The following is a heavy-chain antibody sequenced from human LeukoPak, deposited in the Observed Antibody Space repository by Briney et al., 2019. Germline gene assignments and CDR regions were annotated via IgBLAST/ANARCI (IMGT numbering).Heavy chain of an antibody. CDR1: GFTFSSYT. J-gene: IGHJ4*02. V-gene: IGHV3-23*01. Sequence: PGGSLRLSCVASGFTFSSYTMNWVRQTPGNGLEWVSAISATGDSTFYTDSVRSRFTISRDNSKNTLFLQMNSLRAEDTAVYYCARERYYDSSGYYYDWGQGTLVTVSS. CDR3: ARERYYDSSGYYYD. D-gene: IGHD3-22*01. CDR2: ISATGDST.